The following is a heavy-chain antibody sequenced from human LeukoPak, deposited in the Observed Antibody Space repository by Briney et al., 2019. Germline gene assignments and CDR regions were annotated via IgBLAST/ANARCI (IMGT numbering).Heavy chain of an antibody. CDR3: AGEVASGWYPYYFDY. J-gene: IGHJ4*02. CDR1: GGSISSYY. Sequence: PSETLSLTCIVSGGSISSYYWSWIRQPPGKGLEWIGYIYTSGSTNYNPSLKSRVTMSVDTSKNQFSLKLSSVTAADTAVYYCAGEVASGWYPYYFDYWGQGTLVTVSS. V-gene: IGHV4-59*01. CDR2: IYTSGST. D-gene: IGHD6-19*01.